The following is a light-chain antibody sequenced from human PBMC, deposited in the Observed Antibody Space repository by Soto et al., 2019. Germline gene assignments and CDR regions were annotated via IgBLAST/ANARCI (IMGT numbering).Light chain of an antibody. CDR2: EVI. V-gene: IGLV2-14*03. J-gene: IGLJ1*01. CDR1: SSDIGAHNF. Sequence: QSVLTQPASVSGSPGQAITVSCSGTSSDIGAHNFVSWYQQHPGKAPKLIIYEVINRPSGVSDRFSGSKSGNTASLTISGLQSEDEADYYCNSYTTSNTFVVGSGTKVTV. CDR3: NSYTTSNTFV.